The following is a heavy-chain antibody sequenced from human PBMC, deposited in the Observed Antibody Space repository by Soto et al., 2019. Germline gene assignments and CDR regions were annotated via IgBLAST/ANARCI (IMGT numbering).Heavy chain of an antibody. J-gene: IGHJ6*03. V-gene: IGHV3-74*02. CDR3: ARGDCVGGTCYSLAGSFYYYMDV. CDR1: GFTFSNYW. Sequence: EVQLVESGGGLVQPGGSLRLSCAASGFTFSNYWMYWVRQAPGKGLEWVSRINSDGSVSSYADSVKGRLTISRDKVKNPLYLQMDRLRAEDTAAYFCARGDCVGGTCYSLAGSFYYYMDVWGKGTTVTVFS. D-gene: IGHD2-15*01. CDR2: INSDGSVS.